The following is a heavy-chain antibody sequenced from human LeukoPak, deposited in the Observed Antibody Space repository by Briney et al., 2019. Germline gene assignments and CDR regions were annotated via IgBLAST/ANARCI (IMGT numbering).Heavy chain of an antibody. V-gene: IGHV3-7*03. Sequence: PGGSLRLSCAASGFTFSSYGMSWVRQAPGKGLEWVANIKQDGSEKYYVDSVKGRFTISRDNAKNSLYLQMNSLRAEDTAVYYCARSIVVVPAATNWFDPWGQGTLVTVSS. CDR3: ARSIVVVPAATNWFDP. D-gene: IGHD2-2*01. J-gene: IGHJ5*02. CDR1: GFTFSSYG. CDR2: IKQDGSEK.